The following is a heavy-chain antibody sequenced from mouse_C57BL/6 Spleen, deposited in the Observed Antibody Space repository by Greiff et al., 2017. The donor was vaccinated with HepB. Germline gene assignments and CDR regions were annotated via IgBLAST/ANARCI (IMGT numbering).Heavy chain of an antibody. CDR3: TRGWSHSFDY. CDR2: IYPGNSDT. V-gene: IGHV1-5*01. J-gene: IGHJ2*01. CDR1: GYKFTSYW. Sequence: DVKLQESGTVLARPGASVKMSCKTSGYKFTSYWMHWVKQRPGQGLEWIGAIYPGNSDTSYNQKFKGKAKLTAGTSASTSYIELSSLTKEDSAVYYGTRGWSHSFDYWGQGTTLTVSS. D-gene: IGHD2-3*01.